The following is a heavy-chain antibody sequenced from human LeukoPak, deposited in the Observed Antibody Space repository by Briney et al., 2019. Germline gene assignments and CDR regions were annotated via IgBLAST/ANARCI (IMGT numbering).Heavy chain of an antibody. Sequence: WASVKVSCKASGYTFTSYYMHWVRQAPGQGLEWMGIINPSGGSTSYAQKFQGRVTMTRDMSTSTVYMESSSLRSEDTAVYYCARVLAYCGGDCYFPNDAFDIWGQGTMVTVSS. CDR1: GYTFTSYY. CDR2: INPSGGST. J-gene: IGHJ3*02. D-gene: IGHD2-21*02. CDR3: ARVLAYCGGDCYFPNDAFDI. V-gene: IGHV1-46*01.